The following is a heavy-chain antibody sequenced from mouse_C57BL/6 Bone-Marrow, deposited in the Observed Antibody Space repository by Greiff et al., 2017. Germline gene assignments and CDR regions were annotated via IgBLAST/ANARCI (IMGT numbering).Heavy chain of an antibody. Sequence: QVQLQQPGAELVKPGASVKLSCKASGYTFTSYWMQWVKQRPGQGLAWIGEIDPSDRYTNFHQKFKGPATLTVDTSSSAAYMQLSSLTSEDSAVYYCAREGITTVVGNFDYWGQGTTLTVSS. CDR1: GYTFTSYW. V-gene: IGHV1-50*01. CDR3: AREGITTVVGNFDY. CDR2: IDPSDRYT. J-gene: IGHJ2*01. D-gene: IGHD1-1*01.